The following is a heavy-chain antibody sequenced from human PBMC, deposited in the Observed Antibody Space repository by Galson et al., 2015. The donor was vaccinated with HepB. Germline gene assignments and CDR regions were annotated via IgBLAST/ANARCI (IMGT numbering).Heavy chain of an antibody. Sequence: SVKVSCKASGGTFSSYAISWVRQAPGQGLECMGGIIPIFGTANYAQKFQGRVTITADESTSTAYMELSSLRSEDTAVYCCASFGARNYGSGKWAFDIWGQGTMVTVSS. D-gene: IGHD3-10*01. CDR1: GGTFSSYA. J-gene: IGHJ3*02. V-gene: IGHV1-69*13. CDR3: ASFGARNYGSGKWAFDI. CDR2: IIPIFGTA.